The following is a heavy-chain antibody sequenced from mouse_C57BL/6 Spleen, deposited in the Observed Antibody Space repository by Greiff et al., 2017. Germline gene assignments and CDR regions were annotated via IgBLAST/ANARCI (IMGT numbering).Heavy chain of an antibody. D-gene: IGHD3-2*02. V-gene: IGHV5-4*01. CDR1: GFTFSSYA. J-gene: IGHJ3*01. CDR2: ISDGGSYT. CDR3: ARDPAQATLFAY. Sequence: EVHLVESGGGLVKPGGSLKLSCAASGFTFSSYAMSWVRQTPEKRLEWVATISDGGSYTYYPDNVKGRFTISRDNAKNNLYLQMSHLKSEDTAMYYCARDPAQATLFAYWGQGTLVTVSA.